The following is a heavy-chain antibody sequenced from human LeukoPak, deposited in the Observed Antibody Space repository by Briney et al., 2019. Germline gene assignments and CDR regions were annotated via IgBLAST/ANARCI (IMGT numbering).Heavy chain of an antibody. CDR1: GFTFSSYW. V-gene: IGHV3-7*01. CDR2: IKQDGSEK. CDR3: ASTGAEYYFDY. Sequence: GGSLRLSCAASGFTFSSYWMSWVRQAPGKGLEWVANIKQDGSEKYYVDSVKGRFTISRDNAKNSLYLQMNSLRAEDTAVYYCASTGAEYYFDYWGQGTLVTVSS. D-gene: IGHD1-26*01. J-gene: IGHJ4*02.